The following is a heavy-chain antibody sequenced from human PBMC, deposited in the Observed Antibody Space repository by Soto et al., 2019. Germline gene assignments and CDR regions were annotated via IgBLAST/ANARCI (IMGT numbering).Heavy chain of an antibody. CDR1: GYAFTTDG. J-gene: IGHJ4*02. CDR2: ISAHNGNT. Sequence: QVHLVQSGAEVKKPGASVKVSCKGSGYAFTTDGIIWVRQAPGQGLEWMGWISAHNGNTNYAQKLQGRVTVTRDTSTSTAYMELRSLRSDDTAVYYCARGRYGDYWGQGALVTVSS. V-gene: IGHV1-18*01. CDR3: ARGRYGDY. D-gene: IGHD1-1*01.